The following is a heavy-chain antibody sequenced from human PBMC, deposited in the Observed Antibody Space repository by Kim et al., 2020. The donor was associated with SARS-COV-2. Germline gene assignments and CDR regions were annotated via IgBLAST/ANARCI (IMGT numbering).Heavy chain of an antibody. J-gene: IGHJ4*02. D-gene: IGHD1-1*01. Sequence: SPSFQGQVTISADKSISTAYLQWSSLKASDTAMYYCARRRVTGWNDFNYWGQGTLVTVSS. V-gene: IGHV5-51*01. CDR3: ARRRVTGWNDFNY.